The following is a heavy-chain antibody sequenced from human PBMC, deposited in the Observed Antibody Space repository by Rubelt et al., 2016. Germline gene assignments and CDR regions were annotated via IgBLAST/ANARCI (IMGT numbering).Heavy chain of an antibody. D-gene: IGHD6-13*01. CDR3: ARHVAGIAAAGGRYFDR. J-gene: IGHJ2*01. CDR1: GFTFSDYY. V-gene: IGHV3-23*04. CDR2: ISGSGGST. Sequence: EVQLVESGGDLVKPGGSLRLSCAASGFTFSDYYMGWVRQAPGKGLEWVSAISGSGGSTHYADSVKGRFTISRDNSKNTLDLQMNSLRAEDTAVYYCARHVAGIAAAGGRYFDRWGRGTLVTVSS.